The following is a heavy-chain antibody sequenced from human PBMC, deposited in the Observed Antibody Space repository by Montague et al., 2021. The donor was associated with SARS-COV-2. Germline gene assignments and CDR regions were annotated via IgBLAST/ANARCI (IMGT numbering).Heavy chain of an antibody. J-gene: IGHJ3*02. CDR3: ARPLVRGVPKAFDI. CDR2: IYYSRTT. Sequence: SETLSLTCTVSGGSITRNYYWGWIRQPPGKGLEWVGNIYYSRTTFINPSLESRVTISVDASKNQFSLNLTSVIAADTAVYYCARPLVRGVPKAFDIWGQGALVIVSS. D-gene: IGHD3-10*01. CDR1: GGSITRNYY. V-gene: IGHV4-39*01.